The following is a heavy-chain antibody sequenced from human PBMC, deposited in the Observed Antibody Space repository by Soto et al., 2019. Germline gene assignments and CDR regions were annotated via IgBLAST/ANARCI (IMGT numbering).Heavy chain of an antibody. D-gene: IGHD2-21*02. J-gene: IGHJ5*02. Sequence: SETLSLTFAVSGGSISSVFYSWSWIRQPPGQGLELIGYIYNSGNTYYNPSLMSRVTISVDRSQNHFSLKLTSVTAADTAVYYCAGGSDGAWNWFDXWGQGTQVTVSX. CDR1: GGSISSVFYS. CDR2: IYNSGNT. V-gene: IGHV4-30-2*01. CDR3: AGGSDGAWNWFDX.